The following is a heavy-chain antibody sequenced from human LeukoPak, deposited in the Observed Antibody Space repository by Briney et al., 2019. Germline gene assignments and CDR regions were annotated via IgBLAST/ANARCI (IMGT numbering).Heavy chain of an antibody. Sequence: PGRSLRLSCAASGFTFSSYAMSWVRQAPGKGLEWVSAISGSGGSTYYADSVKGRFTISRDNSKNTLYLQMNSLRAEDTAVYYCAKMEDSSGYYSRYWGQGTLVTVSS. D-gene: IGHD3-22*01. CDR2: ISGSGGST. V-gene: IGHV3-23*01. J-gene: IGHJ4*02. CDR3: AKMEDSSGYYSRY. CDR1: GFTFSSYA.